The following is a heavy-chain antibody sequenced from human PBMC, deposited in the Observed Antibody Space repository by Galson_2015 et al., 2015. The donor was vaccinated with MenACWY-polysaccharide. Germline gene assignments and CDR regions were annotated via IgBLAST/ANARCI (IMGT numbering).Heavy chain of an antibody. CDR1: GYNFGSYW. J-gene: IGHJ4*02. CDR2: VYPGDSDA. Sequence: QSGAEAKKPGESLKISCKGSGYNFGSYWIAWVRQMPGKGLEWMGSVYPGDSDAKYSPSFQGHVTFSVDKSISTAYLQWSSLKASDSAIYYCARLSSRGYSKNLVFENWGQGSLVIVSS. D-gene: IGHD5-12*01. V-gene: IGHV5-51*03. CDR3: ARLSSRGYSKNLVFEN.